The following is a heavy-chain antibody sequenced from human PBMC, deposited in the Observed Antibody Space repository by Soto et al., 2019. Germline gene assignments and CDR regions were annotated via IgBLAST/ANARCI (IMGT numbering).Heavy chain of an antibody. Sequence: GGSLRLSCAASGFTFSNAWMSWVRQAPGKGLEWVGRIKSKTDGGTTDYAAPVKGRFTISRDDSKNTLYLQMNSLKTEDTAVYYCTTARATAAASGYYYYGMDVWGQGTTVTVSS. J-gene: IGHJ6*02. D-gene: IGHD6-25*01. CDR2: IKSKTDGGTT. V-gene: IGHV3-15*01. CDR1: GFTFSNAW. CDR3: TTARATAAASGYYYYGMDV.